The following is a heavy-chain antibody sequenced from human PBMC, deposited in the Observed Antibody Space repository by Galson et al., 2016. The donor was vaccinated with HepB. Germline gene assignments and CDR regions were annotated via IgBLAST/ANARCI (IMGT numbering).Heavy chain of an antibody. V-gene: IGHV3-23*01. CDR1: GFTFNTYA. D-gene: IGHD3-10*01. J-gene: IGHJ4*02. CDR2: ISGSGDIT. CDR3: AKGGYYGSGVSWGFDY. Sequence: SLRLSCAASGFTFNTYAMSWVRQAPGKGLEWVSSISGSGDITYNADSVKGRFTISRDNPKHTVYLQMNSLRVEDTAVYYCAKGGYYGSGVSWGFDYWGQGTLVTVSS.